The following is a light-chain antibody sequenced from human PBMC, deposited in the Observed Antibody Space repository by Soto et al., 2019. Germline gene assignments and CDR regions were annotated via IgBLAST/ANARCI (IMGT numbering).Light chain of an antibody. V-gene: IGLV2-14*01. Sequence: QSALTQPASVSGSPGQSITISCTGTSSDVGGYNYVSWYQQHPGKAPKLMIYDVSNRPSGVSNRFSGSKSDNTASLAISGLQAEDEVDYYCSSYTSTSAVVFGGGTKLTVL. CDR1: SSDVGGYNY. CDR2: DVS. J-gene: IGLJ2*01. CDR3: SSYTSTSAVV.